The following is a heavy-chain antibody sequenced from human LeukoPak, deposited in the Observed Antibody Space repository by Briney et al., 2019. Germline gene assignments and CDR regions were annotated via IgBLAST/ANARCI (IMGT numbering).Heavy chain of an antibody. J-gene: IGHJ3*02. D-gene: IGHD3-22*01. V-gene: IGHV1-46*01. Sequence: ASVKVSCKASGYTITSYYMHWVRQAPGQGLEWMGIINPSGGSTSYAQKFQGRVTMTRDTSTSTVYMELSSLRSEDTAVYYCARDYYYDSSGYYYSFHDAFDIWGQGTMVTVSS. CDR1: GYTITSYY. CDR3: ARDYYYDSSGYYYSFHDAFDI. CDR2: INPSGGST.